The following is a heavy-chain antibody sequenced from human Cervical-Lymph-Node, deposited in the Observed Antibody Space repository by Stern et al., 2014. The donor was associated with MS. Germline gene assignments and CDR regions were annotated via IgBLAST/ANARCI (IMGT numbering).Heavy chain of an antibody. D-gene: IGHD2-15*01. CDR3: ARGTHCSGGSCYSSDYFDY. Sequence: EVQLVESGGGLVQPGGSLRLSCAASGFTFSSYAMHWVRPATGKGLEWVSAIGTAGDTYYPGSVKGRFTISRENAKNSLYLQMNSLRAGDTAVYYCARGTHCSGGSCYSSDYFDYWGQGTLVTVSS. CDR1: GFTFSSYA. V-gene: IGHV3-13*01. J-gene: IGHJ4*02. CDR2: IGTAGDT.